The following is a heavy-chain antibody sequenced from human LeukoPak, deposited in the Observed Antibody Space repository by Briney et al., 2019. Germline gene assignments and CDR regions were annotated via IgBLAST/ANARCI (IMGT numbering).Heavy chain of an antibody. J-gene: IGHJ6*02. CDR2: ITNDGSST. CDR1: GLTFSSHW. Sequence: GGSLRLSCAASGLTFSSHWMHWVRQAPGKGLVWVPRITNDGSSTTYADSVKGRFTTSRDNAKNTLYLQMNSLRAEDTAVYYCARDTVDTANAVWGQGTTVTVSS. CDR3: ARDTVDTANAV. D-gene: IGHD5-18*01. V-gene: IGHV3-74*01.